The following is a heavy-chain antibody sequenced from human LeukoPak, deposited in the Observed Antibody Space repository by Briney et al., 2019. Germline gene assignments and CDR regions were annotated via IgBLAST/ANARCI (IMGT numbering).Heavy chain of an antibody. J-gene: IGHJ4*02. D-gene: IGHD3-22*01. CDR3: ARGIRSNDGGTYYPYHFDY. CDR1: GFTFSSYS. CDR2: ISSSNSTI. Sequence: GGSLRLSCAASGFTFSSYSMNWVRQAPGKGLEWVSYISSSNSTIYYADSVKGRFTISRDNAKNSLYLQVNSLRAEDTAVYYCARGIRSNDGGTYYPYHFDYWGQGTLVTVSS. V-gene: IGHV3-48*01.